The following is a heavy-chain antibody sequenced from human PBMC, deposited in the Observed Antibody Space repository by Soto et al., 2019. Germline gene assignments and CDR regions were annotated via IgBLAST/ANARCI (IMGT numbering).Heavy chain of an antibody. V-gene: IGHV3-30*03. CDR3: ATLDHFWSGYCCTYYHYGIDV. J-gene: IGHJ6*02. D-gene: IGHD3-3*01. CDR2: ISYDGSNK. CDR1: GFPFSIYG. Sequence: GGSLRLSCAASGFPFSIYGMHWVRQSPGKGLEWVAVISYDGSNKYYADSVKGRFTISRDNSKNTLYLQMNSLRAEDTAAYYCATLDHFWSGYCCTYYHYGIDVWCQGITISGS.